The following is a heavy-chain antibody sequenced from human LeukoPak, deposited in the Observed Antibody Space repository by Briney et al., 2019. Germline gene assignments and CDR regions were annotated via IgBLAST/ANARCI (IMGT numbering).Heavy chain of an antibody. V-gene: IGHV1-18*01. D-gene: IGHD1-14*01. CDR2: IIVNSGHT. Sequence: SSVTVSCKSSVYTVTTYGITWVRHATGQGLEWRGWIIVNSGHTNYARKVQGRVTITTDKSTSTAYMELKSLRSDDTAVYYCARKGEPRSSNLYYYYGMDVGGQGTTVTVSS. CDR1: VYTVTTYG. J-gene: IGHJ6*02. CDR3: ARKGEPRSSNLYYYYGMDV.